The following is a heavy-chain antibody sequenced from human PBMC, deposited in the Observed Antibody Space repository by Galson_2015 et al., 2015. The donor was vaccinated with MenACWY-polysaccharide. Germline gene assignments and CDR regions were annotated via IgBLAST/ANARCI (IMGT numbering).Heavy chain of an antibody. D-gene: IGHD3-16*01. CDR2: INTDGSST. V-gene: IGHV3-74*01. CDR1: GFTFSSYW. CDR3: GRVSGHFYYYDSGDLKQGPSDM. J-gene: IGHJ3*02. Sequence: SLRLSCAASGFTFSSYWMHWVRQAPGEGLVWVSRINTDGSSTSYADSVKGRFTISRDNAKNSLYLQMNSLRAEDTAIYYCGRVSGHFYYYDSGDLKQGPSDMWGRGTMVTVSS.